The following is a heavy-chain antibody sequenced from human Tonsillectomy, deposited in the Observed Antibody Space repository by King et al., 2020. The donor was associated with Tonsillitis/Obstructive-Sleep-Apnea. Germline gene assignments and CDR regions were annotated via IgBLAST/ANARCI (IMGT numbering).Heavy chain of an antibody. Sequence: QLQESGPGLVKPSETLSLTCTVSGGSIGSDYWSWSRQPPGKGLEWIGYIYNSGSTSYNPSLKSRVTISLATSKNQFSLKLRSVTAADTAVYYCATQTTVTYFDYWGQGTLVTVSS. J-gene: IGHJ4*02. D-gene: IGHD4-11*01. CDR3: ATQTTVTYFDY. CDR1: GGSIGSDY. V-gene: IGHV4-59*08. CDR2: IYNSGST.